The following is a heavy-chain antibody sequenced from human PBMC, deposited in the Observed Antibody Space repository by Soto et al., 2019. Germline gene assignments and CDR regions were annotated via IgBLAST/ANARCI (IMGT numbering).Heavy chain of an antibody. D-gene: IGHD2-15*01. V-gene: IGHV3-15*07. J-gene: IGHJ4*02. Sequence: GGSLRLYCAASGFTFSNAWMNWVRQAPGKGLEWVGRIKSKTDGGSTYYADSVKGRFTISRDNSKNTLYLQMNSLRAEDTAVYYCANGYCSGGSCYSWYFDYWGQGTQVTVSS. CDR3: ANGYCSGGSCYSWYFDY. CDR2: IKSKTDGGST. CDR1: GFTFSNAW.